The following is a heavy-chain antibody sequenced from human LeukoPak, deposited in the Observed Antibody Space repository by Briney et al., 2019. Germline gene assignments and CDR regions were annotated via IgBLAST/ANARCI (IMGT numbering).Heavy chain of an antibody. Sequence: ASETVSLTCTVSGGSISSSSYYWGWIRQPPGKGLEWIVIIFYTYSTQYNPSLKNRVTISVDTSKNQFSLKLSSVTAADTAVYYCARVPIIDIVVIPAAADYYHVDVWGKGTTVTVSS. V-gene: IGHV4-39*07. CDR2: IFYTYST. CDR3: ARVPIIDIVVIPAAADYYHVDV. CDR1: GGSISSSSYY. D-gene: IGHD2-2*01. J-gene: IGHJ6*03.